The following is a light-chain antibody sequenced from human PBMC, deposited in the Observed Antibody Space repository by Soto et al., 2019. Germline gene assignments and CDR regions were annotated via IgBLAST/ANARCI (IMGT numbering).Light chain of an antibody. V-gene: IGKV1-5*03. CDR3: QHYNIYPWT. J-gene: IGKJ1*01. CDR1: RSISNW. Sequence: DIQMTQSPSTLSASVGDRITITCRPRRSISNWLAWYQQKPGKAPKLLIYKASSLESGVPSRFSGSGSGTEFTLTISSLQPDDFATYYCQHYNIYPWTFGQGTKVEIK. CDR2: KAS.